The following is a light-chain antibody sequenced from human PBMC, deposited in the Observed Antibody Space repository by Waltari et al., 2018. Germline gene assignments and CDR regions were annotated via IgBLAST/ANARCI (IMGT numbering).Light chain of an antibody. CDR3: QQYLSSPAT. J-gene: IGKJ1*01. CDR2: KTS. CDR1: QTIGAW. Sequence: DIQMTQSPSTVSASVGARVTISCQASQTIGAWLAWYQQKPGKAPKLLIFKTSSLESGVPPRFSGSGGGTEFSLTISSLQPDDFATYYCQQYLSSPATFGHGTKVEVK. V-gene: IGKV1-5*03.